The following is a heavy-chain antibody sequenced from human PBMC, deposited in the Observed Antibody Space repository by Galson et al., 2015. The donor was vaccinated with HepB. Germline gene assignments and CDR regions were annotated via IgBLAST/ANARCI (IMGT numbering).Heavy chain of an antibody. V-gene: IGHV3-74*01. CDR3: ARVARYCGGASCYGWFHP. J-gene: IGHJ5*02. Sequence: SLRLSCAASGFIFSNYWMHWVRQTPGKGPVWISRINTDGTFLSYADSVKGRFTISRDNAKNTLYLQMNSLRAEDTAVYYCARVARYCGGASCYGWFHPWGQGTQVTVSS. CDR2: INTDGTFL. CDR1: GFIFSNYW. D-gene: IGHD2-2*01.